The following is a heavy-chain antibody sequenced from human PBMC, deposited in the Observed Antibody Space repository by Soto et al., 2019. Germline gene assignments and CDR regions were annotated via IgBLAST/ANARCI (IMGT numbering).Heavy chain of an antibody. J-gene: IGHJ4*02. CDR2: ISGYDGNT. CDR3: GRDRVWLQIMMGGFDY. D-gene: IGHD2-8*01. Sequence: ASVKVSCKASGYTFSSYGVSWVRQAPGEGLEWMGWISGYDGNTNYAQKFQGRVTRTTDTSTSTAYMELRSLRSDDTAVYYCGRDRVWLQIMMGGFDYWGQGTLVTVSS. CDR1: GYTFSSYG. V-gene: IGHV1-18*01.